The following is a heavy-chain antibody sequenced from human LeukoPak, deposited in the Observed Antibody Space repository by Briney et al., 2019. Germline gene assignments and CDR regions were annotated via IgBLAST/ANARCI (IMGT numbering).Heavy chain of an antibody. CDR2: ITGSGGST. CDR1: GFTFSSYA. J-gene: IGHJ3*02. D-gene: IGHD1-26*01. Sequence: GGSLRLSCAASGFTFSSYAMSWVRQAPGKGLEWVSAITGSGGSTYYADSVKGRITISRDNSKNTLYLQINSLRAEDTAVYYCAKGGASSGSYGNAFHIWGQGTVVTVSS. CDR3: AKGGASSGSYGNAFHI. V-gene: IGHV3-23*01.